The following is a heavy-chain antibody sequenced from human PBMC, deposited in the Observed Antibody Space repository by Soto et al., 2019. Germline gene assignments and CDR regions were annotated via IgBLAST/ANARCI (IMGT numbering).Heavy chain of an antibody. CDR3: ARGRKNYYGSGSYYTFFPLNWFDP. CDR2: INHSGST. V-gene: IGHV4-34*01. J-gene: IGHJ5*02. D-gene: IGHD3-10*01. CDR1: GGSVRGYY. Sequence: SETLSLTCAVYGGSVRGYYWSWIRQPPGKGLEWIGEINHSGSTNYNPSLKGRVTISVDTSKNQFSLKLSSATAADTAVYYCARGRKNYYGSGSYYTFFPLNWFDPWGQGTLVTVSS.